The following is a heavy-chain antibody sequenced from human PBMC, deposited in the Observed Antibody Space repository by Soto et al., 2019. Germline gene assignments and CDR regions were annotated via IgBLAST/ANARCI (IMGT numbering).Heavy chain of an antibody. CDR1: GGSISSGDYY. CDR3: ARAKTYFDY. V-gene: IGHV4-30-4*01. CDR2: IFYSGTT. Sequence: SETLSLTCTVSGGSISSGDYYWSWIRQPPGKGLEWIGYIFYSGTTYYNPSLKSRVTISVDTSKNQFSLKLSSVTAADTAVYYCARAKTYFDYWGQGTLVTVS. J-gene: IGHJ4*02.